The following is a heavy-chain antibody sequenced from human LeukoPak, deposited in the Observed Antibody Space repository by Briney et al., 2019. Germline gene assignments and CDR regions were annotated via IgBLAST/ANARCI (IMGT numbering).Heavy chain of an antibody. CDR2: SYTTGST. V-gene: IGHV4-4*07. CDR1: GGSIGSYY. Sequence: SDTLSLTCTVSGGSIGSYYWSWIRQPAGKGLEWIGRSYTTGSTNYNPSLKSGVTMSLDTSKNQLSLNLSSVTAADTAVYYCARSGGSGFQLDSWGQGTLVTVSS. D-gene: IGHD1-26*01. J-gene: IGHJ4*02. CDR3: ARSGGSGFQLDS.